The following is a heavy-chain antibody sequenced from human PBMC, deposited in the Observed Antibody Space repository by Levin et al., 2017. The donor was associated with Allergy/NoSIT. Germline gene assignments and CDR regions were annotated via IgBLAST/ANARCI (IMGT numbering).Heavy chain of an antibody. V-gene: IGHV3-74*01. CDR1: GFIFSSYW. Sequence: SGGSLRLSCAASGFIFSSYWMHWVRQAPGKGLVWVSRINSDGSDTNYADSVKGRFTISRDNAKNTLYLQMNSVRAEDTAVYYCAREVILYRGVFRHWGQGTLVTVSS. CDR3: AREVILYRGVFRH. CDR2: INSDGSDT. J-gene: IGHJ4*02. D-gene: IGHD2-8*01.